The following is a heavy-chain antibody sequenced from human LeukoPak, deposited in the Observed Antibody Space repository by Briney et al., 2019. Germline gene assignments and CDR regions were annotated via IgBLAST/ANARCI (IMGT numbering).Heavy chain of an antibody. CDR2: ISGSGSST. V-gene: IGHV3-23*01. Sequence: QTGGSLRLSCAASGFTFSSYAMSWVRQAPGKGLEWVSVISGSGSSTYYADSVKGRFTISRDNSKNTLYLQVNSLRAEDTAVYYCAIDGGRALRYFEWSHWGQGTLVTVSS. D-gene: IGHD3-9*01. CDR1: GFTFSSYA. J-gene: IGHJ4*02. CDR3: AIDGGRALRYFEWSH.